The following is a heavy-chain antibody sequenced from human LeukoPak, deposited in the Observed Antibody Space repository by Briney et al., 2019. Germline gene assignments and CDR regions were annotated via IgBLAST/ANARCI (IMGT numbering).Heavy chain of an antibody. CDR1: GFTFSSYA. Sequence: GGSLRLSCAASGFTFSSYAMNWVGQAPGKGLEWVSGISCSGGTTYYADSVQGRFTISRDNSKNTLYVQMNSLRAEDTAIYYCVKDSYYYDNSGYYYVKDHWGQGTLVTVSS. D-gene: IGHD3-22*01. J-gene: IGHJ4*02. V-gene: IGHV3-23*01. CDR3: VKDSYYYDNSGYYYVKDH. CDR2: ISCSGGTT.